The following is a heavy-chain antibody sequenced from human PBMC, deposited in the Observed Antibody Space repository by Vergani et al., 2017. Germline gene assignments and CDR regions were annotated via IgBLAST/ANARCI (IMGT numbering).Heavy chain of an antibody. CDR1: GFTFQAFA. CDR3: VKDNDYDADGPFDL. D-gene: IGHD3-16*01. V-gene: IGHV3-9*03. CDR2: IDRNNTCK. Sequence: VEAGGGLVQPGGSLRLSCTASGFTFQAFAFNWVRQVSGRGLEWVSDIDRNNTCKNGNSFEGRFIIYRDNAKKAVLLQMNNLIHADIALYFCVKDNDYDADGPFDLWGRGTLVTVSS. J-gene: IGHJ2*01.